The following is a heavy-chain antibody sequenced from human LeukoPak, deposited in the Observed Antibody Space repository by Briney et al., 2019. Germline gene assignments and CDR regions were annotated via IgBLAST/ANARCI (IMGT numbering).Heavy chain of an antibody. CDR1: GFTFSTYA. D-gene: IGHD3-10*01. CDR3: AKAPTTIRGVSLFDY. J-gene: IGHJ4*02. V-gene: IGHV3-23*01. CDR2: ISGSGGST. Sequence: PGGSLRLSCAASGFTFSTYAMTWVRQAPGKGLEWVSAISGSGGSTYYADSVKGRFTISGDNSKNTLYLQMNSLRAEDTAVYYCAKAPTTIRGVSLFDYWGQGTLVTVSS.